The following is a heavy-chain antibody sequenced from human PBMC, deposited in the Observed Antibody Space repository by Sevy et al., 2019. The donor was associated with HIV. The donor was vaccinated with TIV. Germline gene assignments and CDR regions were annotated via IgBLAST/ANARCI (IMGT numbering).Heavy chain of an antibody. CDR1: GYSFTSYW. V-gene: IGHV5-51*01. CDR2: IYPGDSDT. Sequence: GESLKISCKGSGYSFTSYWIGWVRQMPGKGLEWMGIIYPGDSDTRYSPSFQGQVTISADKSISTAYLQWSSLKASDTAMYYSARLYYYGSGSLISWFDPWGQGTLVTVSS. D-gene: IGHD3-10*01. CDR3: ARLYYYGSGSLISWFDP. J-gene: IGHJ5*02.